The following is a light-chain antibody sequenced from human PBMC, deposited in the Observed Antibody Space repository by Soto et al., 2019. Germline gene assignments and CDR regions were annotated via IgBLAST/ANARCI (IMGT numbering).Light chain of an antibody. Sequence: EIVLTQSPATLSLSPGERATLSCRASQSVGTYFAWYQQKPGQAPRLLIYDSSNRATGIPARFSGSGSGTDFTLTISSLEPEDFAVYYCQQRSNWPPWTFGQGTKVEIK. J-gene: IGKJ1*01. CDR2: DSS. V-gene: IGKV3-11*01. CDR3: QQRSNWPPWT. CDR1: QSVGTY.